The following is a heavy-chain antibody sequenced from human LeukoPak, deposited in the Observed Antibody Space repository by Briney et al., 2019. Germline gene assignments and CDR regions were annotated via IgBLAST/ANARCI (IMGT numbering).Heavy chain of an antibody. Sequence: GGSLRLSCAASGFTFSSYAMHWVRQAPGKGLEWVALISFDGRNRYYADSVKGRFTISRDNSKNTLYVQMNSLRAEDTAVYYCVRPRGIAAAGIFGAFDYWGQGILITVSS. CDR2: ISFDGRNR. CDR3: VRPRGIAAAGIFGAFDY. D-gene: IGHD6-13*01. J-gene: IGHJ4*02. V-gene: IGHV3-30*04. CDR1: GFTFSSYA.